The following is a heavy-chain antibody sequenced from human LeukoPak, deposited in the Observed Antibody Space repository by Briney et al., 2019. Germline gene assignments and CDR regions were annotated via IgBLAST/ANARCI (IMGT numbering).Heavy chain of an antibody. CDR1: GFTFSNSW. D-gene: IGHD2-21*01. J-gene: IGHJ4*02. V-gene: IGHV3-7*01. CDR2: IRYDGSNK. Sequence: GGSLRLSCEASGFTFSNSWMTWVRQTPGKGLEWVAFIRYDGSNKYYADSVKGRFTISRDNAKNSLYLQMNSLRAEDTAVYYCARDSHSHVYWGQGTLVTVSS. CDR3: ARDSHSHVY.